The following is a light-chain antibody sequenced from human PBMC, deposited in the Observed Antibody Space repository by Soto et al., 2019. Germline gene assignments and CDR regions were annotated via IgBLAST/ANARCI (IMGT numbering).Light chain of an antibody. J-gene: IGLJ2*01. Sequence: QSALTQPASVSGSPGQSITISCTGTSSDVGGYKYVSWYQQYPGKAPKLMIYEVSNRPSGVSNRFSGSKSGNTASLTISRLQADDEADYYCTSYTSSSSVLFGGGTQLTVL. V-gene: IGLV2-14*01. CDR1: SSDVGGYKY. CDR3: TSYTSSSSVL. CDR2: EVS.